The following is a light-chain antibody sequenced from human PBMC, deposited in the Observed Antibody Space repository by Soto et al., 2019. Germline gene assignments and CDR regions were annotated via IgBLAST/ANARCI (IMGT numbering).Light chain of an antibody. CDR2: SHN. CDR1: SSNIGTNP. J-gene: IGLJ2*01. CDR3: AAWDDSLNGHVV. Sequence: QLVLTQPPSASGTPGQRVTISCSGTSSNIGTNPVNWFQHLPGTAPRLLIYSHNQRPSGVPDRFSGSKSGTSASLAISGLQSEDEGDYYCAAWDDSLNGHVVFGGGTKLTVL. V-gene: IGLV1-44*01.